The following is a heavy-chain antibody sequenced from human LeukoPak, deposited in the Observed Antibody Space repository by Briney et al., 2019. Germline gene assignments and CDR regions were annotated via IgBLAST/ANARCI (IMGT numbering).Heavy chain of an antibody. V-gene: IGHV3-21*04. D-gene: IGHD6-6*01. CDR1: GFTFSSYS. Sequence: GGSLRLSCAASGFTFSSYSMNWVRQAPGKGLEWVSSISSSSSYIYYADSVKGRFTISRDNAKNSLYLQMNSLRAEDTAVYYCARWGSSIWFDPWGQGTLVTVSS. CDR2: ISSSSSYI. CDR3: ARWGSSIWFDP. J-gene: IGHJ5*02.